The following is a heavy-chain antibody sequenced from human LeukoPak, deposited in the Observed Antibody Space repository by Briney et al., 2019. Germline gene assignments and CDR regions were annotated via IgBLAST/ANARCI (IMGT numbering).Heavy chain of an antibody. CDR1: GYTFTSYG. J-gene: IGHJ4*02. Sequence: GASVKVSCKASGYTFTSYGISWVRQAPGQGLEWMGWISAYNGNTNYAQKLQGRVTMTTDTSTSTAYMELRSLRSDDTAVYYCARSAIWGCYRRQPYFDYWGQGTLVTVSS. V-gene: IGHV1-18*01. CDR2: ISAYNGNT. D-gene: IGHD3-16*02. CDR3: ARSAIWGCYRRQPYFDY.